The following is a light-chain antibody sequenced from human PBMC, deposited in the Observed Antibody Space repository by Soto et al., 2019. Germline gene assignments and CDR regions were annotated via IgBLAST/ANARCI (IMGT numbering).Light chain of an antibody. Sequence: EIVLTQSPGTLSLSPGERATLSCRASQSVSSSYLAWYQQKPGQAPRLLIYGASSRATGIPDRFSGSGSGTDFTLTISRQEPEDFAVYYFQQYGYSPALTCGGATKVEIK. CDR2: GAS. CDR3: QQYGYSPALT. V-gene: IGKV3-20*01. J-gene: IGKJ4*01. CDR1: QSVSSSY.